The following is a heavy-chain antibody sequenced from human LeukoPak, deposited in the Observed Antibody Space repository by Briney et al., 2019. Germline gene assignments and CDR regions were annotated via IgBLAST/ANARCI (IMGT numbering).Heavy chain of an antibody. V-gene: IGHV4-30-4*01. CDR3: ASALYSSGWVRGGYFDH. J-gene: IGHJ4*02. Sequence: TPSQTLSLTCTVSGGSISSGDYYWSWIRQPPGKGLEWIGYIYYSGSTYYNPSLKSRVTISVDTSKNQFSLKLSSVTAADTAVYYCASALYSSGWVRGGYFDHWGQGTLVTVSS. CDR2: IYYSGST. CDR1: GGSISSGDYY. D-gene: IGHD6-19*01.